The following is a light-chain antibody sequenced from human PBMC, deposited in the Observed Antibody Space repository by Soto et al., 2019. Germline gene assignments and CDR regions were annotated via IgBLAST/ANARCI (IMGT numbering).Light chain of an antibody. CDR3: SLYTGSSPYV. CDR2: EVS. Sequence: QSALTQPASVSGSPGQSITISCTGTSSDVGGYNFVSWYQQHPGIAPKLMIYEVSNRPSAYSNCFSGSKSGNTASLTFSGVQAEDDADYYGSLYTGSSPYVFGIGTKVT. CDR1: SSDVGGYNF. J-gene: IGLJ1*01. V-gene: IGLV2-14*01.